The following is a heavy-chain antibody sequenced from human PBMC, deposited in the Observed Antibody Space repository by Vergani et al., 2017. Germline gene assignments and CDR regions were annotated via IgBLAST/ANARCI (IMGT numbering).Heavy chain of an antibody. Sequence: QVQLQQWGAGLLKPSETLSLTCAVYGGSFSGYYWSWIRQPPGKGLEWIGEINHSGSTNYNPSLKSRVTISVDTSKNQFSLKLSSVTAADTAVYYRARRLGYCSRTSCARDWYFDLWGRGTLVTVSS. V-gene: IGHV4-34*01. D-gene: IGHD2-2*01. CDR2: INHSGST. CDR1: GGSFSGYY. J-gene: IGHJ2*01. CDR3: ARRLGYCSRTSCARDWYFDL.